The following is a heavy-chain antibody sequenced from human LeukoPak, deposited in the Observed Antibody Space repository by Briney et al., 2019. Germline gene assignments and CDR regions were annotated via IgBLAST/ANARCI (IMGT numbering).Heavy chain of an antibody. CDR3: ARRGHSGGYYTFDC. CDR2: IYHSGST. D-gene: IGHD1-26*01. CDR1: GYSISSGYY. V-gene: IGHV4-38-2*01. J-gene: IGHJ4*02. Sequence: SETLSLTCAVSGYSISSGYYWGWIRQPPGKGLEWIGSIYHSGSTYYNPSLKSRVTISVDTSKNQFSLKLSSVAAADTAVYYCARRGHSGGYYTFDCWGQGTLVTVSS.